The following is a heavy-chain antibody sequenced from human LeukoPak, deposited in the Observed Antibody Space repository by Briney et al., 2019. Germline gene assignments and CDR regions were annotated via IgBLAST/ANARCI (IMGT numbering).Heavy chain of an antibody. J-gene: IGHJ3*02. CDR2: ISSGSSTI. V-gene: IGHV3-48*02. Sequence: PGGSLRLSCAASGFTFSRYSMNWVRQAPGKGLEWVSYISSGSSTIYYADSVKGRFTISRDNAKNSLCLQMNSLRDEDTAVYYCARENIVVATAIRAAFDIWGQGTMVTVSS. D-gene: IGHD2-21*02. CDR3: ARENIVVATAIRAAFDI. CDR1: GFTFSRYS.